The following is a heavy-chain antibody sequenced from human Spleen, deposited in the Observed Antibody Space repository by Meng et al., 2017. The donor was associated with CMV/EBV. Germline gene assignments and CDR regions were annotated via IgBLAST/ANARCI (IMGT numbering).Heavy chain of an antibody. Sequence: QIQLHQWGAGLLKPSETLSLTCAVYVASLTDKYWSWVRQPPGKGPEWIGEMNHSGTTNYSPSLKGRVTMSVDTSKNQFSLKLSSVTAADTAVYYCARLGLYCTGRNCYIGDYWGRGTLVTVSS. V-gene: IGHV4-34*01. CDR3: ARLGLYCTGRNCYIGDY. CDR1: VASLTDKY. CDR2: MNHSGTT. D-gene: IGHD2-15*01. J-gene: IGHJ4*02.